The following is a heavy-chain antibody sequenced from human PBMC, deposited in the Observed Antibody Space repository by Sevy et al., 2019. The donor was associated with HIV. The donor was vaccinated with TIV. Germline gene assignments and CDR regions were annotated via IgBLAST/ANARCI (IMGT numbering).Heavy chain of an antibody. V-gene: IGHV5-51*01. CDR1: GYSFTTYW. CDR3: ARARGIPHYYYGMDV. Sequence: GESLKISCKGSGYSFTTYWIGWVRQMPGKGLEWMGIIFPGDSDTRYSPSCQGQVTISADNSISTAYLQWSSLKASGTAIYYCARARGIPHYYYGMDVWGQGTTVTVSS. J-gene: IGHJ6*02. D-gene: IGHD1-26*01. CDR2: IFPGDSDT.